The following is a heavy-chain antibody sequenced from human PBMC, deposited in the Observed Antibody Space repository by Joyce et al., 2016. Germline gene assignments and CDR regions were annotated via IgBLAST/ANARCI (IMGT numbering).Heavy chain of an antibody. D-gene: IGHD5-24*01. CDR3: ARDGYNVNDFDY. Sequence: QVQLVQSGGGVVQPGGSLRISCAASGFVFSAHGMHWVRRAPGKGLEWVSLVWYQGSSTSYADSVKGRFTISRDNSKDSLYLQMDSLRAEDTAMYYCARDGYNVNDFDYWGQGSLVTVSS. J-gene: IGHJ4*02. CDR1: GFVFSAHG. CDR2: VWYQGSST. V-gene: IGHV3-33*01.